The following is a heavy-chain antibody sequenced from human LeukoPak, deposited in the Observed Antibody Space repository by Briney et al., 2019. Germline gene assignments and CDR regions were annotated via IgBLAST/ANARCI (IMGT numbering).Heavy chain of an antibody. CDR2: INPNSGGT. Sequence: ASVKLSCKASGYTFTSYGISWVRQAPGQGLEWMGWINPNSGGTNYAQTFQGRVTMTRDTSISTAYMELSRLRSDDTAVYYCARERGVYGDGFDPWGQGTLVTVSS. V-gene: IGHV1-2*02. J-gene: IGHJ5*02. D-gene: IGHD4-17*01. CDR1: GYTFTSYG. CDR3: ARERGVYGDGFDP.